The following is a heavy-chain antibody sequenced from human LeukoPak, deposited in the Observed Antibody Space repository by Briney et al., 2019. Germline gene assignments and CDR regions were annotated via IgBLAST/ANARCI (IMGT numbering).Heavy chain of an antibody. CDR2: IYSDDTT. Sequence: PGGSLRLSCAASAFTVSSNYMSWVRQAPGKGLEWVSIIYSDDTTYYADSVKGRFTISRDSSKNTVYLQMNSLRAEDTAVYYCARALPASSHTSFDYWGQGTLVTVSS. V-gene: IGHV3-66*01. CDR3: ARALPASSHTSFDY. D-gene: IGHD2-2*01. J-gene: IGHJ4*02. CDR1: AFTVSSNY.